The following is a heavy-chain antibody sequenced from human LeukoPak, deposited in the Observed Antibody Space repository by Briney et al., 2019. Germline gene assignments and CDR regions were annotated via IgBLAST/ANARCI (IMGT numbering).Heavy chain of an antibody. Sequence: GGSLRLSCAASGFAISTNYMNWVRQAPGKGLEWVSVIFSDDNTYYADSVKGRFTISRDISKNTVYLQMNSLRAGDTAVYYCATLQWGQVDYWGRGTLVTVSS. J-gene: IGHJ4*02. CDR3: ATLQWGQVDY. CDR1: GFAISTNY. CDR2: IFSDDNT. D-gene: IGHD6-19*01. V-gene: IGHV3-53*01.